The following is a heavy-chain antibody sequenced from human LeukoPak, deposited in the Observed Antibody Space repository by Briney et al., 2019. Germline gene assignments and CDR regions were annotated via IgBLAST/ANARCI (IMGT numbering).Heavy chain of an antibody. CDR3: ARGLWAVPAVHMDV. Sequence: ASVKVSCKASGGTFSSYAISWVRQAPGQGLEWMGGIIPIFGTANYAQKFQGRVTITTDESTSTAYMELSSLRSEDTAVYYCARGLWAVPAVHMDVWGKGTTVTVSS. V-gene: IGHV1-69*05. CDR2: IIPIFGTA. CDR1: GGTFSSYA. J-gene: IGHJ6*03. D-gene: IGHD2-2*01.